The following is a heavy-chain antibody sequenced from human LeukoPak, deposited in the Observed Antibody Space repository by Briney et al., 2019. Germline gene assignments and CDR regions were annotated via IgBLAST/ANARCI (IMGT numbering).Heavy chain of an antibody. J-gene: IGHJ2*01. CDR1: GGTFDKYT. Sequence: GASVKVSCKASGGTFDKYTINWVRRAPGQGLEWVARIIPMIGVTTYAQKFQGRFTIIADTSTATVYMEMRSLKSDDTAVYYCARGLGSSSFDIWGRGTLVTVSS. CDR3: ARGLGSSSFDI. CDR2: IIPMIGVT. V-gene: IGHV1-69*02. D-gene: IGHD3-10*01.